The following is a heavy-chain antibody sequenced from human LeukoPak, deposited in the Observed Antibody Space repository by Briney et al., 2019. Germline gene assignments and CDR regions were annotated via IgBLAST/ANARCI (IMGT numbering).Heavy chain of an antibody. CDR1: DYIISSGHY. D-gene: IGHD2-8*01. J-gene: IGHJ4*02. CDR3: ARVGPYCTTTSCLHCFDY. V-gene: IGHV4-38-2*02. CDR2: IFHTGST. Sequence: SETLSLTCNVSDYIISSGHYWGWIRQPPGKGLKWIGSIFHTGSTYYNPSLKSRVTISVDTSKNQFSLKLTSVTAADTAVYYCARVGPYCTTTSCLHCFDYWGQGTLVTVSS.